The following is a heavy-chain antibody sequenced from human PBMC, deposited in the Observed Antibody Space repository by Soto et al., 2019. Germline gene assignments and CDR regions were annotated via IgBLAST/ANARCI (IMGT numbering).Heavy chain of an antibody. CDR1: GFTFSSYW. D-gene: IGHD3-3*01. J-gene: IGHJ4*02. CDR2: IKQDGSEK. CDR3: ATVFGLYYFDY. Sequence: GGSLRLSCAASGFTFSSYWMSWVRQAPGKGLEWVANIKQDGSEKYYVDSVKGRFTISRDNAKNSLYLQMNSLRAEDTAVYYCATVFGLYYFDYWGQGTLVTVSS. V-gene: IGHV3-7*01.